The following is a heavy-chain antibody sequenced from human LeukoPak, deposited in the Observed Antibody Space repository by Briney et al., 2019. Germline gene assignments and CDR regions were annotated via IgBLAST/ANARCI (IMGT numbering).Heavy chain of an antibody. CDR1: GFTFSNAW. Sequence: PGGSLRLSCAASGFTFSNAWMSWVRQAPGKGLEWVGRIKSKTDDGTTDYAAPVKGRFTISRDDSKDTLYLQMNSLKTEDTAVYYCSYYYDSTGYPHFDYWGQGTLVTVSS. V-gene: IGHV3-15*01. CDR2: IKSKTDDGTT. CDR3: SYYYDSTGYPHFDY. D-gene: IGHD3-22*01. J-gene: IGHJ4*02.